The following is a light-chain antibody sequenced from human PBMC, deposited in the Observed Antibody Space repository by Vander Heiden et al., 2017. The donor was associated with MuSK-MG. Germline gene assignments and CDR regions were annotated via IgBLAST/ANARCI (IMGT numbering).Light chain of an antibody. CDR3: QQRSKWPPLT. V-gene: IGKV3-11*01. CDR2: DAS. J-gene: IGKJ4*01. Sequence: EIVLTQSPATLSLSPGERATLSCRASQSVSRYLAWYQQKPGQAPRLLIYDASNRDTGIPARFSGSGYGTDFTLTISSREPEDFAVYYCQQRSKWPPLTFGGGTKVEIK. CDR1: QSVSRY.